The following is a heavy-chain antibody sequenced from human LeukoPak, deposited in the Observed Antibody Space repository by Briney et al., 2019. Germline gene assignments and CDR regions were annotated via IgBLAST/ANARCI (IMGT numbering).Heavy chain of an antibody. CDR2: LYSGGST. V-gene: IGHV3-53*01. CDR1: GFTVSSNY. Sequence: PGGSLRLSCGASGFTVSSNYMNWVRQAPGKGLEWVSVLYSGGSTYYADSVKGRFTISRDNSKDTLYLQMDSLRVEDTAVYYCARDDSSGYYRFRFWGQGTLVTVSS. J-gene: IGHJ4*02. CDR3: ARDDSSGYYRFRF. D-gene: IGHD3-22*01.